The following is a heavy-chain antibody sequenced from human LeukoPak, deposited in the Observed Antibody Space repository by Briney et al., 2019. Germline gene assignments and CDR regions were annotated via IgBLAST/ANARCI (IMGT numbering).Heavy chain of an antibody. CDR1: GFTFSSYW. V-gene: IGHV3-74*01. J-gene: IGHJ4*02. CDR3: ARDGGYTSLDY. Sequence: GGSLRLSCAASGFTFSSYWMHWVRQAPGKGLVWVSRIDNDGSSTSYADSVKGRFTISRDNAKNSLYLQMNSLRAEDTAVYYCARDGGYTSLDYWGQGTLVTVSS. CDR2: IDNDGSST. D-gene: IGHD6-13*01.